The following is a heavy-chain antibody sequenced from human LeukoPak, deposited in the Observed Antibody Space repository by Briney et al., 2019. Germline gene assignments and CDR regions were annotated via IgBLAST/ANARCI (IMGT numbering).Heavy chain of an antibody. CDR3: ATGSRLDY. CDR2: INAGNGNT. Sequence: GASLKVSCKASGYTFTSYAVHWVRQAPGQRLEWMGWINAGNGNTKYSQNFQGRVTITRDTSASTAYMELSSLRSEDTAVYYRATGSRLDYWGQGTLVTVSS. CDR1: GYTFTSYA. D-gene: IGHD2-15*01. V-gene: IGHV1-3*01. J-gene: IGHJ4*02.